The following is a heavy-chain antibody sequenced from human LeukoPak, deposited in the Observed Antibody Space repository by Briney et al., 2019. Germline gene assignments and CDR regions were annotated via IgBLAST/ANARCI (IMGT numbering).Heavy chain of an antibody. CDR3: ARVGYCSGGSCYSNYYYYYMDV. V-gene: IGHV3-64*01. D-gene: IGHD2-15*01. J-gene: IGHJ6*03. Sequence: GGSLRLSCAASGFTFSSYARHWVRQAPGKGLEYVSAISSNWCSTYYANSVNGRFTISRDNSTNTLYLQMGSLRAEDMAVYYCARVGYCSGGSCYSNYYYYYMDVWGKGTTVTISS. CDR2: ISSNWCST. CDR1: GFTFSSYA.